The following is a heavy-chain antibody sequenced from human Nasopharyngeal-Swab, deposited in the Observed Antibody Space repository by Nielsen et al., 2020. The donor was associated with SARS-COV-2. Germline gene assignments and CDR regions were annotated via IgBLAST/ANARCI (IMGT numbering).Heavy chain of an antibody. CDR1: GGSISSSNW. D-gene: IGHD1-26*01. CDR2: IYHSGST. J-gene: IGHJ6*02. CDR3: ARLVGATDYYYYGMDV. V-gene: IGHV4-4*02. Sequence: SEPLSLTCAVSGGSISSSNWWRWVRLPPGKGLEWIGEIYHSGSTNYKPSIKSRVTISVDKSKNQFSLKLSSVTAADTAVYYCARLVGATDYYYYGMDVWGQGTTVTVSS.